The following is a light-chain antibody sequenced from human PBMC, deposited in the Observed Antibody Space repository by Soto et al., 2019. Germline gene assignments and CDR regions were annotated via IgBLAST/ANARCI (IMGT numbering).Light chain of an antibody. CDR1: SSNIGAGYD. CDR3: QSYDSSPSAVV. V-gene: IGLV1-40*01. CDR2: GNS. Sequence: QSVLTQPPSVSGAPGQRVTISCTGSSSNIGAGYDVHWYQQLPGTAPKLLIYGNSNRPSGVPDRFSGSKSGTSASLAITGLQAEDEVDYYCQSYDSSPSAVVFGGGTKLTVL. J-gene: IGLJ2*01.